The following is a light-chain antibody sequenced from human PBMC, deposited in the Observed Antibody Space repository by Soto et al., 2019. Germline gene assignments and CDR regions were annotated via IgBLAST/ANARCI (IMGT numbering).Light chain of an antibody. J-gene: IGLJ1*01. CDR2: EVS. V-gene: IGLV2-14*01. CDR1: SSDVGGYNY. Sequence: QSALTQPASVSGSPGQSITISCTGTSSDVGGYNYVSWYQQHPGKAPKLMIYEVSNRPSGVSNRFSGSKSGHTASLTISGLQADDEADYYCSSYTRSSTLYVFGTGTKLTVL. CDR3: SSYTRSSTLYV.